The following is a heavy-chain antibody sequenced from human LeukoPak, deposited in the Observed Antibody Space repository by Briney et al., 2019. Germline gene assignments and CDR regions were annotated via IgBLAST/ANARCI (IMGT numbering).Heavy chain of an antibody. CDR1: GFTVSSNY. Sequence: GGSLRLSCAASGFTVSSNYMSWVRQAPGKGLEWVSVIYSGGSTYCADSVKGRFTISRDNSKNTLYLQMNSLRAEDTAVYYCAKGLSHYGSGSSFDYWGQGTLVTVSS. CDR3: AKGLSHYGSGSSFDY. D-gene: IGHD3-10*01. CDR2: IYSGGST. J-gene: IGHJ4*02. V-gene: IGHV3-53*01.